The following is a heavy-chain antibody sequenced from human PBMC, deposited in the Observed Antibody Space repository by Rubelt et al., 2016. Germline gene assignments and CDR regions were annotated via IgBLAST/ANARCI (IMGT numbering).Heavy chain of an antibody. CDR3: ARLGPGSTSHAFDI. V-gene: IGHV4-34*01. CDR2: INHSGST. CDR1: GGSFSGYY. J-gene: IGHJ3*02. D-gene: IGHD3-10*01. Sequence: QVQLQQWGAGLLKPSETLSLTCAAYGGSFSGYYWSWFRQAPGKGLEWIGEINHSGSTNYNPSLKSRVTISVDTSKNQFSPKLCSGAAADTALYYWARLGPGSTSHAFDIWGQGTMVTVSS.